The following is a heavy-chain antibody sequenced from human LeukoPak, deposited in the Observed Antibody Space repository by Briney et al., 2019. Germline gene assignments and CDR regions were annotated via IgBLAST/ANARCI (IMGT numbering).Heavy chain of an antibody. Sequence: PSETLSLTCTVSGGAISSYYWSWIRQPPGKGLEWIGYIYYSGSTNYNPSLKSRVTISVDTSKNQFSLKLSSVTAADTAVYYCARLFPGVLTGYYNYYFDYWGQGTLVTVSS. D-gene: IGHD3-9*01. CDR1: GGAISSYY. CDR3: ARLFPGVLTGYYNYYFDY. CDR2: IYYSGST. V-gene: IGHV4-59*08. J-gene: IGHJ4*02.